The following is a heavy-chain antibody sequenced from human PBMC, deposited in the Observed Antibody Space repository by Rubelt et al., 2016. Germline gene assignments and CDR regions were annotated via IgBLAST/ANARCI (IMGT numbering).Heavy chain of an antibody. J-gene: IGHJ5*02. V-gene: IGHV4-59*08. CDR2: GST. D-gene: IGHD6-6*01. Sequence: GSTNYNPSLKSRVTISVDTSKNQFSLKLSSVTAADTAVYYCARHRGVGEYSSSSGWFDPWGQGTLVTVSS. CDR3: ARHRGVGEYSSSSGWFDP.